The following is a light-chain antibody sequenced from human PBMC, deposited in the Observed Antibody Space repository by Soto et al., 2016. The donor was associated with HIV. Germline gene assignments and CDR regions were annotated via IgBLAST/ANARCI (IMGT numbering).Light chain of an antibody. CDR1: SVESKS. CDR3: QVWDSSRDHVV. CDR2: DDN. J-gene: IGLJ2*01. Sequence: SFALTQSPSVSVAPGKTATITCEGDSVESKSVHWYQQKAGQAPVLVVYDDNDRPSGTPERFSGSNSENTATLTITRVEAGDEADYYCQVWDSSRDHVVFGGGTKLTVL. V-gene: IGLV3-21*03.